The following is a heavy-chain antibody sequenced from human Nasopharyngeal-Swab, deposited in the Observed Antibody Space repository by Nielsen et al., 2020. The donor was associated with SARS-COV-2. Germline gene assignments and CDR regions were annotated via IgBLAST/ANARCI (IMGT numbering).Heavy chain of an antibody. J-gene: IGHJ3*02. CDR1: GFSFNNYG. CDR2: ISYEGSKK. CDR3: AKANSLFWFGQFKNDGFDI. V-gene: IGHV3-30*18. Sequence: GESLKISCTASGFSFNNYGMHWVRQAPGKGLEWVAVISYEGSKKKYAEFVEGRFTISRDYSKNTLFLQMNSLRPEDTAMCYCAKANSLFWFGQFKNDGFDIWGRGTLVAVSS. D-gene: IGHD3-10*01.